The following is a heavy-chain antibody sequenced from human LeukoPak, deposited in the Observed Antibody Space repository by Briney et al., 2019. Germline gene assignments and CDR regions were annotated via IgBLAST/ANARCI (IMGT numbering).Heavy chain of an antibody. V-gene: IGHV3-7*05. D-gene: IGHD6-19*01. CDR3: ARAGSARSRDY. Sequence: GGSLRLSCAGSGFIFNNYWMTWVRQAPGKGLEWVANINQDGSEKFYVDSVKGRFTISRDNAKHSLYLQVNILRAEDTAVYYCARAGSARSRDYWGQGTLVIVSS. CDR1: GFIFNNYW. CDR2: INQDGSEK. J-gene: IGHJ4*02.